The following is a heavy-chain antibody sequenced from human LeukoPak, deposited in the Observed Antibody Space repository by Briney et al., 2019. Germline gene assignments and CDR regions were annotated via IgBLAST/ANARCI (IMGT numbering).Heavy chain of an antibody. Sequence: GGSLRLSCAASGFTFSDYYMSWIRQAPGKGLEWVSYISSSGSAIKYADSVKGRFTISRDNAKNSLYLQMNSLRADDTAMYYCARVRGSYCPDYWGQGTLVTVSS. CDR3: ARVRGSYCPDY. V-gene: IGHV3-11*04. J-gene: IGHJ4*02. CDR1: GFTFSDYY. D-gene: IGHD1-26*01. CDR2: ISSSGSAI.